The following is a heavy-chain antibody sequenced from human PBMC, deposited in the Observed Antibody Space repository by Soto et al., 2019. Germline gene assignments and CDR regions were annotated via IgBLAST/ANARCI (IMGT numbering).Heavy chain of an antibody. Sequence: SETLSLTCNVSGGPISSKTNYWGWIRQPPGKGLEWIASIYYSGHTYYNPSLKSRVTISVDTSRNHFSLKLSSVTATDTAVYYCARHTYNYDSSGFPDSWGQGTLVTVSS. CDR3: ARHTYNYDSSGFPDS. J-gene: IGHJ4*02. CDR1: GGPISSKTNY. CDR2: IYYSGHT. V-gene: IGHV4-39*01. D-gene: IGHD3-22*01.